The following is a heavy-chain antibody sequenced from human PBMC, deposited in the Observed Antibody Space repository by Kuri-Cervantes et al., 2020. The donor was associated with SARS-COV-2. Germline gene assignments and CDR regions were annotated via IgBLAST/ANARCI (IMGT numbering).Heavy chain of an antibody. J-gene: IGHJ5*02. CDR3: APFYYRSINNWSDP. V-gene: IGHV1-58*02. D-gene: IGHD3-10*01. Sequence: SVKVSCKASGSTFSGSAIQWVRQARGQRLEWIGWIVVGSGNTDYAREFQERVTITRDMSTTTVYTELSGLRSDDTAMYYCAPFYYRSINNWSDPWGQGTQGTVSS. CDR1: GSTFSGSA. CDR2: IVVGSGNT.